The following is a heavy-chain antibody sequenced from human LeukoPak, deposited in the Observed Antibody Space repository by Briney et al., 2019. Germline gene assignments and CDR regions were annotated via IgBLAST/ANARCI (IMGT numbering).Heavy chain of an antibody. CDR1: GYTFTGYY. D-gene: IGHD2-2*01. CDR2: INPNSGGT. V-gene: IGHV1-2*02. Sequence: ASVKVSCKASGYTFTGYYMHWVRPAPGQGLEWMGWINPNSGGTNYAQKFQGRVTMTRDTSISTAYMELSRLRSDDTAVYYCARDHEVVVVPAAIDPWGQGTLVTVSS. J-gene: IGHJ5*02. CDR3: ARDHEVVVVPAAIDP.